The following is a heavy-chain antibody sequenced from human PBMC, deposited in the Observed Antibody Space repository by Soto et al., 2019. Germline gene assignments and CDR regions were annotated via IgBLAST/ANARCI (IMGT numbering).Heavy chain of an antibody. V-gene: IGHV3-66*01. D-gene: IGHD6-13*01. Sequence: PGGSLRLSCAASGFTVSSNYMSWVRQAPGKGLEWVSVIFSGGYTYYADSVKDRFTISRDNSKNTLYLQMNSLRAEDTAVYYCARRSSSWYFDYWGQGTLVTVSS. CDR1: GFTVSSNY. J-gene: IGHJ4*02. CDR3: ARRSSSWYFDY. CDR2: IFSGGYT.